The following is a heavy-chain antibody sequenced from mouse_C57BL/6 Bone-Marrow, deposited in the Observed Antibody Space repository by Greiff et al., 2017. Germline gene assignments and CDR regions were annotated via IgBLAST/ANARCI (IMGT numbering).Heavy chain of an antibody. V-gene: IGHV5-9-1*02. J-gene: IGHJ3*01. Sequence: EVQWVESGEGLVKPGGSLKLSCAASGFTFSSYAMSWVRQTPEKRLEWVAYISSGGDYIYYADTVKGRFTISRDNARNTLYLQMSSLKSEDTAMYYCTRGGTDYGNYGFAYWGQGTLVTVSA. CDR1: GFTFSSYA. CDR3: TRGGTDYGNYGFAY. CDR2: ISSGGDYI. D-gene: IGHD2-1*01.